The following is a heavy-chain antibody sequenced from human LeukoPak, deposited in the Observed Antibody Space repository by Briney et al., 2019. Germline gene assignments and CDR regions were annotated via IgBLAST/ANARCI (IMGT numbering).Heavy chain of an antibody. CDR3: AKEGSTGVFDY. CDR1: GFTFSSYA. Sequence: GGSLRLSCAASGFTFSSYAMHWVRQAPGKGLEWVSFIRYDGNNKNYADSVKGRFTISRDNSKDTLYLQMNSLRAEDTAVYYCAKEGSTGVFDYWGQGTLVTVSS. V-gene: IGHV3-30*02. J-gene: IGHJ4*02. CDR2: IRYDGNNK. D-gene: IGHD7-27*01.